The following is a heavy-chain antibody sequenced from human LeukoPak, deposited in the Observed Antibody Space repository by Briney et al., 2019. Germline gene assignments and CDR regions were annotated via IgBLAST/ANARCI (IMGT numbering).Heavy chain of an antibody. J-gene: IGHJ4*02. D-gene: IGHD4-17*01. CDR2: ISSSGSTI. CDR3: ARDQIGVTTPWGRFDY. Sequence: GGSLRLFCAASGFTFSSYEMNWVRQAPGKGLEWVSYISSSGSTIYYADSVKGRFTISRDNAKNSLYLQMNSLRAEDTAVYYCARDQIGVTTPWGRFDYWGQGTLVTVSS. CDR1: GFTFSSYE. V-gene: IGHV3-48*03.